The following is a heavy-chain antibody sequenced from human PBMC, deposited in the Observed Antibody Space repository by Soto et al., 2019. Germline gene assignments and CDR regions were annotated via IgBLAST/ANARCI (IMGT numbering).Heavy chain of an antibody. CDR2: ISSTTNYI. CDR3: ARESEDLTSNFDY. J-gene: IGHJ4*02. CDR1: GFTFTSYS. V-gene: IGHV3-21*06. Sequence: GASLRLSCAASGFTFTSYSMNWVRQAPGKGLEWVSSISSTTNYIYYGDSMKGRFTISRDNAKNSLYLEMNSLRAEDTAVYYCARESEDLTSNFDYWGQGTLVTVSS.